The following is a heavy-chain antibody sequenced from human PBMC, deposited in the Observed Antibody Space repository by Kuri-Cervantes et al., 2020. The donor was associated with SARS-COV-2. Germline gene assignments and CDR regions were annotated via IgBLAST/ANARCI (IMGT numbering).Heavy chain of an antibody. D-gene: IGHD5-12*01. CDR3: AREGIVGYDYDALDM. V-gene: IGHV3-30-3*01. CDR2: ISYDGSNK. CDR1: RLTFSSYA. J-gene: IGHJ3*02. Sequence: GGSLRLSCAASRLTFSSYAMHWVRQAPGKGLEWVAVISYDGSNKYYADSVKGRFTISRDNSKNTLYLQMNSLRAEDTAVYYCAREGIVGYDYDALDMWGQRTMVTVSS.